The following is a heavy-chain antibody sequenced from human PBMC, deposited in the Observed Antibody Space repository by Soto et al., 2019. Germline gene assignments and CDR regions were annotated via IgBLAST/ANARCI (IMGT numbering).Heavy chain of an antibody. V-gene: IGHV3-33*01. CDR1: GFTFSSYG. J-gene: IGHJ4*02. D-gene: IGHD1-1*01. Sequence: QVQLVESGGGVVQPGRSLRLSCAASGFTFSSYGMHWVRQAPGKGLEWVAVIWYDGSNKYYADSVKGRFTISRDNSKNTLYLHMNSLRAEDTAVYYCARDLGRDNGFRPDFDYWGQGTLVTVSS. CDR2: IWYDGSNK. CDR3: ARDLGRDNGFRPDFDY.